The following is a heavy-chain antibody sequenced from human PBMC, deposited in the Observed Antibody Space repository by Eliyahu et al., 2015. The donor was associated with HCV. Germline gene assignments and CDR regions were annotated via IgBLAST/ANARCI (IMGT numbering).Heavy chain of an antibody. V-gene: IGHV3-33*01. D-gene: IGHD2-21*02. CDR3: ARDREAYCGGDCYSPIDY. CDR1: GFTFSSYG. J-gene: IGHJ4*02. Sequence: QVQLVESGGGVVQPGRSLRLSCAASGFTFSSYGMHWVRQAPGKGLEWVAVIWYDGSNKYYADSVKGRFTISRDNSKNTLYLQMNSLRAEDTAVYYCARDREAYCGGDCYSPIDYWGQGTLVTVSS. CDR2: IWYDGSNK.